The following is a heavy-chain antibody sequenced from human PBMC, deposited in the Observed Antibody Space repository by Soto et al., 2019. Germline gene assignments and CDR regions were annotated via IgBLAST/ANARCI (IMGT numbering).Heavy chain of an antibody. J-gene: IGHJ3*02. CDR3: ARGRYTTSRDAFDI. V-gene: IGHV5-51*01. CDR1: GYSFTNNW. Sequence: PVVSLRISCKGSGYSFTNNWIGWVRQMPAKGLEWMGIIYPGDSDTRYSPSFQGQVTFSADKYISTAYLQWSSLKASDTAIYYCARGRYTTSRDAFDIWGQGTMVTVSS. D-gene: IGHD6-13*01. CDR2: IYPGDSDT.